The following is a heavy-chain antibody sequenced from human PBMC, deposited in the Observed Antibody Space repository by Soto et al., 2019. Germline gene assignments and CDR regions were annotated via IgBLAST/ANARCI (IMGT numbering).Heavy chain of an antibody. CDR2: IWYDGSNK. CDR3: ARDSPQTLKEPGEVYGYYYGMDV. D-gene: IGHD1-20*01. V-gene: IGHV3-33*01. CDR1: GFTFSSYG. J-gene: IGHJ6*02. Sequence: GGSLRLSCAASGFTFSSYGMHWVRQAPGKGLEWVAVIWYDGSNKYYADSVKGRFTISRDNSKNTLYLQMNSLRAEDTAVYYCARDSPQTLKEPGEVYGYYYGMDVWGQGTTVTVSS.